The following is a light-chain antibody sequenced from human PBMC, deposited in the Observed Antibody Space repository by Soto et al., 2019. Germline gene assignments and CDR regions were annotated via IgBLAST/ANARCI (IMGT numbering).Light chain of an antibody. CDR1: QSVSSNY. V-gene: IGKV1-9*01. J-gene: IGKJ4*01. Sequence: TQSPAALSVSAGERASLSCRASQSVSSNYLGWYQQKPGKAPKLLIYAASTLQSGVPSRFSGSGSGTEFTLTISSLQPEDFATYYCQQLNSYPLTFGGGTKVDIK. CDR2: AAS. CDR3: QQLNSYPLT.